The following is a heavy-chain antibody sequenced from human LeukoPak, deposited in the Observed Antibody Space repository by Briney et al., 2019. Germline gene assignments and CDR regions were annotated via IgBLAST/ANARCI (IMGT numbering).Heavy chain of an antibody. CDR1: GFTFRSFW. CDR2: INTDESNI. V-gene: IGHV3-74*01. J-gene: IGHJ4*02. Sequence: GGSLRLSCAASGFTFRSFWMHWVRQVPGKGLVWVSRINTDESNIIYADSVKGRFTISRDNAKNTLYLQMNSLGAEDTAIYYCARDESVTGPTTFDYWGRGTLVTVSS. CDR3: ARDESVTGPTTFDY. D-gene: IGHD6-19*01.